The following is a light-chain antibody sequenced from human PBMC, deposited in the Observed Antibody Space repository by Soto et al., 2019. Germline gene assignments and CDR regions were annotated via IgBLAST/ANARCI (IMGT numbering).Light chain of an antibody. Sequence: DIQITHSPASLSASVVYRVTITCRASQSISSYLNWYQQKPGKAPKLLIYAASSLQSGVPSRFSGSGSGTDFTLTISSLQPEDFATYYCQQSYSTPFDFGPGTKVDIK. CDR1: QSISSY. CDR2: AAS. CDR3: QQSYSTPFD. J-gene: IGKJ3*01. V-gene: IGKV1-39*01.